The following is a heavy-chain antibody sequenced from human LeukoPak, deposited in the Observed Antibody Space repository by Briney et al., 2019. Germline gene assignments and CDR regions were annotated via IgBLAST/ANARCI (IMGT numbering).Heavy chain of an antibody. D-gene: IGHD3-3*01. CDR3: ARQANWSGSSPAFYGMDV. J-gene: IGHJ6*02. V-gene: IGHV1-46*01. CDR1: GYTFTSYY. Sequence: ASVKVSCKASGYTFTSYYLQWVRQAPGQGLEWMGIINPSGGSTTYAQMFQGRFTVTRDTSTSTVYMELSSLRSEDTAAYYCARQANWSGSSPAFYGMDVWGQGTTVTVSS. CDR2: INPSGGST.